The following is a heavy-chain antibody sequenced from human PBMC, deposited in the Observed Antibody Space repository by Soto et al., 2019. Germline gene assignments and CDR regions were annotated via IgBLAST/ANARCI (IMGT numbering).Heavy chain of an antibody. J-gene: IGHJ5*02. CDR2: IIPIFGTA. D-gene: IGHD5-18*01. V-gene: IGHV1-69*01. CDR3: ARATDSYGCESFNWFDP. Sequence: QVQLVQSGAEVKKPGSSVKVSCKASGGTFSSYAISWVRQAPGQGLEWMGGIIPIFGTANYAQKFQGRVTITADESTSQAYMELSSLRSEDTAVYYCARATDSYGCESFNWFDPWGQGTLVTVSS. CDR1: GGTFSSYA.